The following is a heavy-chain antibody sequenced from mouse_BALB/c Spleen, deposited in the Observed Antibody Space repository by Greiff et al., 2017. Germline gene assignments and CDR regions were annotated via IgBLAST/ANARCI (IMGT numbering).Heavy chain of an antibody. CDR2: INPSSGYT. J-gene: IGHJ3*01. V-gene: IGHV1-4*01. CDR3: APYYYGSSWFAY. CDR1: GYTFTSYT. D-gene: IGHD1-1*01. Sequence: QVQLQQSGAELARPGASVKMSCKASGYTFTSYTMHWVKQRPGQGLEWIGYINPSSGYTNYNQKFKDKAILTADKSSSTAYMQLSSLTSEDSAVYYCAPYYYGSSWFAYWGQGTLVTVSA.